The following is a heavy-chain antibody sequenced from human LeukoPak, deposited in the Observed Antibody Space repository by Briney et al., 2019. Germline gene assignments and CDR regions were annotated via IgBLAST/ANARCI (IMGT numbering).Heavy chain of an antibody. D-gene: IGHD3-22*01. CDR2: ISAYDGNT. V-gene: IGHV1-18*01. CDR3: ARETPDSYYFDY. J-gene: IGHJ4*02. Sequence: ASVKVSCKASGGTFSTYAISWVRQAPGQGLEWVGWISAYDGNTNYAQKFQGRVTMTTDTSTSTAHMELRSLRYDDTAVYYCARETPDSYYFDYWGQGTLVTVSS. CDR1: GGTFSTYA.